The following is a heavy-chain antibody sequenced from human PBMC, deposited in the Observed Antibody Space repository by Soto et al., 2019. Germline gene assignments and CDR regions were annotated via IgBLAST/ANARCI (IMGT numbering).Heavy chain of an antibody. CDR1: GYIFTDYH. Sequence: QVQLVQSGAEVKKPGASVKVSCKASGYIFTDYHMHWVRQAPGQGLEWMGWINPNSGGTNYAQKFQGWVTMTRDTSISTADMEVSRLRSIDTAVYYCARYEGGRYHGLDVWGQGTTVTVFS. D-gene: IGHD3-3*01. J-gene: IGHJ6*02. CDR2: INPNSGGT. CDR3: ARYEGGRYHGLDV. V-gene: IGHV1-2*04.